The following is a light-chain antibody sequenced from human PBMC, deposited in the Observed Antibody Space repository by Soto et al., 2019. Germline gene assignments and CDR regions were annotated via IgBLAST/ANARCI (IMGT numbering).Light chain of an antibody. V-gene: IGKV1-27*01. J-gene: IGKJ4*01. CDR1: QGLGNY. Sequence: DMQMTQSPSSLSASVGDRVTITCRASQGLGNYLAWYQQKPGKVPKLLIYSASSLQSGVPSRFSGSGSGTDFTLTISGLQPEDVATYYCLTYNGPPLSLGGGTKVEI. CDR2: SAS. CDR3: LTYNGPPLS.